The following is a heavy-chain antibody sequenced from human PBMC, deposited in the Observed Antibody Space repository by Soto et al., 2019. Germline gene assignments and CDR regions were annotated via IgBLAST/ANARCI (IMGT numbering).Heavy chain of an antibody. V-gene: IGHV4-34*01. Sequence: QVQLQQWGAGLLKPSETLSLTCAVYGGSFSGYYWSWIRQPPGKGLEWIGEINHSGSTNYNPSLERRVTISVDTAKNQFSLRLSSVTAADTAVHYCARVGVLWFGALLPPPPHNWFDPWGQGTLVTVSS. CDR3: ARVGVLWFGALLPPPPHNWFDP. CDR1: GGSFSGYY. J-gene: IGHJ5*02. D-gene: IGHD3-10*01. CDR2: INHSGST.